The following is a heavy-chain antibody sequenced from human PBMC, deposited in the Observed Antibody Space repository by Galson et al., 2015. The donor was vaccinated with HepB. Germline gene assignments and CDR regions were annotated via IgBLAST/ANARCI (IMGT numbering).Heavy chain of an antibody. CDR2: IYWDDDK. CDR1: GFSLSTSGVG. V-gene: IGHV2-5*02. Sequence: PALVKPTQTLTLTCTFSGFSLSTSGVGVGWIRQPPGKALEWLALIYWDDDKRYSPSLKSRLTITKDTSKNQVVLTMTNMDPVDTATYYCARFLNSDWGSYRYSIPYFDYWGQGTLVTVSS. CDR3: ARFLNSDWGSYRYSIPYFDY. D-gene: IGHD3-16*02. J-gene: IGHJ4*02.